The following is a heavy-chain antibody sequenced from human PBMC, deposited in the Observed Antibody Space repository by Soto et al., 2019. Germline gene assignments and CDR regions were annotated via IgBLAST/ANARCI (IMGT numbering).Heavy chain of an antibody. J-gene: IGHJ4*02. D-gene: IGHD3-22*01. V-gene: IGHV4-30-4*01. CDR2: IFYSGST. Sequence: QVQLQESGPGLVKPSQTLSLTCTVSSGSISSGDYYWSWIRQPPGKGLEWIGYIFYSGSTYYNSSLKSRVTISVDTSNNQFSLQLSSVTAADTAVYYCARGTPRTFYDNSGRQNWGQGTLVTVSS. CDR1: SGSISSGDYY. CDR3: ARGTPRTFYDNSGRQN.